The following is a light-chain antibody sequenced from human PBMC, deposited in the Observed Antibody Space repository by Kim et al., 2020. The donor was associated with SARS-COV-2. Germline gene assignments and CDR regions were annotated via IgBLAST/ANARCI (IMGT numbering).Light chain of an antibody. CDR3: QQYTNWPPYT. Sequence: SPGERATLSCRASQSITRNLAWYQQKPGQAPRLLMYDASTRATGIPARFSGSGSGTEFTLTISSLQSEDFAVYYCQQYTNWPPYTFGQGTKLEI. J-gene: IGKJ2*01. V-gene: IGKV3-15*01. CDR2: DAS. CDR1: QSITRN.